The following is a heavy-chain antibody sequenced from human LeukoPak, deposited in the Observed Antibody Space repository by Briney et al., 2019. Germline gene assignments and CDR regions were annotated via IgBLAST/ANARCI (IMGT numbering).Heavy chain of an antibody. D-gene: IGHD3-10*01. CDR1: GYTFTSYD. CDR3: TAPPPYMVRGVIIRAFDI. CDR2: MNPNSGNT. Sequence: ASVKVSCKASGYTFTSYDINWVRQATGQGLEWMGWMNPNSGNTGYAQKFQGRVTITRNTSISTAYMELSSLRSEDTAVYYCTAPPPYMVRGVIIRAFDIWGQGTMVTVSS. J-gene: IGHJ3*02. V-gene: IGHV1-8*03.